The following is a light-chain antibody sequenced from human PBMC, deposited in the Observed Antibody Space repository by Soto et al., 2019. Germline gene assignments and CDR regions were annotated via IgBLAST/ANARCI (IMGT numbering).Light chain of an antibody. CDR1: ASLSTNS. J-gene: IGKJ3*01. Sequence: EIVLTQSPGTLSLSPGERATLSCRASASLSTNSLAWYQQKPGQPPRLLIYAASTRHTDIPDRFTGSGSGTDFTLTINRLEPEDFAVYYCQQHGSSITFGPGTKVDI. V-gene: IGKV3-20*01. CDR3: QQHGSSIT. CDR2: AAS.